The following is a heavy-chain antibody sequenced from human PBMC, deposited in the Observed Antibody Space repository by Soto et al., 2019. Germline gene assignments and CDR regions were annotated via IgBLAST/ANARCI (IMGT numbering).Heavy chain of an antibody. J-gene: IGHJ6*03. D-gene: IGHD3-16*01. CDR1: GFTVSSYA. CDR3: AKALRFTFTTGYYMDV. Sequence: EVQLLESGGGLVQPGGSLRRSCAASGFTVSSYAMSWVRQAPGKGLEWVSVISGSGSTYSADSVKGRFTISRDSSKNTVYLKMNSLRAEDTAVYYCAKALRFTFTTGYYMDVWGRGTTVTVSS. CDR2: ISGSGST. V-gene: IGHV3-23*01.